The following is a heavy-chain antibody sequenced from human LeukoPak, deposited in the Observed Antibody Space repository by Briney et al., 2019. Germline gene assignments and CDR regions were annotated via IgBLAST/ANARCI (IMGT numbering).Heavy chain of an antibody. J-gene: IGHJ4*02. V-gene: IGHV3-74*01. CDR3: ARLYDGSAYHADHFDY. CDR1: GFTFSSYW. CDR2: INSDGSST. Sequence: GVLRLSRAASGFTFSSYWMHWVRQAPGKGLVWVSRINSDGSSTSYADSVKGRFTISRDNAKNTLYLQMNSLRAEDTAVYYCARLYDGSAYHADHFDYWGQGTLVIVSS. D-gene: IGHD3-22*01.